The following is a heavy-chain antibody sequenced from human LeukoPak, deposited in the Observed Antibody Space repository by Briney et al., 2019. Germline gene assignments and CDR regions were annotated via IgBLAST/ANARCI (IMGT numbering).Heavy chain of an antibody. Sequence: PGGSLRLSCAASGFTFSSYSMNWVRQAPGKGLEWVSSISSSSSYIYYADSVKGRFTISRDNAKNSLYLQMNSLRAEDTAVYYCAKDTVPVVVVAATILRDWGQGTLVTVSS. J-gene: IGHJ4*02. CDR3: AKDTVPVVVVAATILRD. D-gene: IGHD2-15*01. CDR2: ISSSSSYI. V-gene: IGHV3-21*04. CDR1: GFTFSSYS.